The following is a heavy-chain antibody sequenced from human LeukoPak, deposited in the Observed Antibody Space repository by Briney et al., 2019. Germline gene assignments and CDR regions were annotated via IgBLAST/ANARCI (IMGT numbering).Heavy chain of an antibody. Sequence: QSGGSLRLSCAASGFTFDDYAMHWVRQAPGKGLEWVSLISWEGGSTYYADSVKGRFTISRDSSKNSLYLQMNSLRAEDTALYYCVKDSWFNYMDVWGKGTTVTVSS. CDR1: GFTFDDYA. CDR2: ISWEGGST. D-gene: IGHD3-10*01. CDR3: VKDSWFNYMDV. V-gene: IGHV3-43D*03. J-gene: IGHJ6*03.